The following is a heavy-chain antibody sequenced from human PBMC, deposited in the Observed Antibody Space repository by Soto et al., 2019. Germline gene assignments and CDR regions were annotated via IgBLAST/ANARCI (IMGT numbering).Heavy chain of an antibody. Sequence: QVPGKGLVWVSRINSPGSRTDXXDSVKGRFTVSRDNAKNTLGLQMNSPRAEDTAVYYCAIVVISPRFDYWGQGTPVTVSS. V-gene: IGHV3-74*01. CDR2: INSPGSRT. D-gene: IGHD3-10*01. J-gene: IGHJ4*02. CDR3: AIVVISPRFDY.